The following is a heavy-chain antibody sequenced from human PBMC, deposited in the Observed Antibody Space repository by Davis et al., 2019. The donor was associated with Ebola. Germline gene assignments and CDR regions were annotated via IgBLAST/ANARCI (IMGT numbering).Heavy chain of an antibody. CDR2: ISSNGGST. D-gene: IGHD3-3*01. CDR3: ARDPSTAIFVDY. J-gene: IGHJ4*02. V-gene: IGHV3-64D*06. Sequence: GESLKISCSASGFTFSSYAMHWVRQAPGKGLEYVSAISSNGGSTYYADSVKGRFTISRDNSKNTLYLQMSSLRAEDTAVYYCARDPSTAIFVDYWGQGTLVTVSS. CDR1: GFTFSSYA.